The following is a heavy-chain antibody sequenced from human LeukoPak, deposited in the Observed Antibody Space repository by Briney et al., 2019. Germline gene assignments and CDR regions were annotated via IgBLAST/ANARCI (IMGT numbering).Heavy chain of an antibody. V-gene: IGHV4-59*01. CDR3: ARGLRGSRYYYAMDV. Sequence: SETLSLTCTVSGGSISSYYWSWIRQPPGKGLEWIGYIYYSGSTNYNPSLKSRVTISVDTSKNQFSLRLSSVTAADTAVYYCARGLRGSRYYYAMDVWGQGTTVTVSS. J-gene: IGHJ6*02. D-gene: IGHD2-21*02. CDR1: GGSISSYY. CDR2: IYYSGST.